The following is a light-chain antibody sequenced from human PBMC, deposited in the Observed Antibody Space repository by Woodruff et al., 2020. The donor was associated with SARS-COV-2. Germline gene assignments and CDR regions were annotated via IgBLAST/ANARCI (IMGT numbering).Light chain of an antibody. CDR2: EGS. CDR3: CSYAGSSTYV. J-gene: IGLJ1*01. Sequence: TGTSSDVGSYNLVSWYQQHPGKAPKLMIYEGSKRPSGVSNRFSGSKSGNTASLTISGLQAEDEADYYCCSYAGSSTYVFGTG. CDR1: SSDVGSYNL. V-gene: IGLV2-23*01.